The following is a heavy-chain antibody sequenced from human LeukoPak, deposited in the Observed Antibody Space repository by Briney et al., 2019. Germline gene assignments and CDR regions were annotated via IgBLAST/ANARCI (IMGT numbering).Heavy chain of an antibody. V-gene: IGHV3-23*01. CDR1: GFTFSSSA. CDR3: AKDPETYSSRWFDS. CDR2: ISGSGGST. J-gene: IGHJ5*01. Sequence: GGSLRLSCAASGFTFSSSAMSWVRQAPGKGLEWVSAISGSGGSTYYADSVKGRFTISRDNSKNTLYLHMNSLRVEDTAVYYCAKDPETYSSRWFDSWGQGTLVTVSS. D-gene: IGHD2-21*01.